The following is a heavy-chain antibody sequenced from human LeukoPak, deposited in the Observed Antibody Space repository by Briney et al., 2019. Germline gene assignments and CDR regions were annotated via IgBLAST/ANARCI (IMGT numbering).Heavy chain of an antibody. J-gene: IGHJ4*02. CDR3: ARGRVPAASPFDY. CDR2: INHSGST. D-gene: IGHD2-2*01. V-gene: IGHV4-34*01. Sequence: SETLSLTCAVYGGSFSGYYWSWIRQPPGRGLEWIGEINHSGSTNYNPSLKSRVTISVDTSKNQFSLKLSSVTAADTAVYYCARGRVPAASPFDYWGQGTLVTVSS. CDR1: GGSFSGYY.